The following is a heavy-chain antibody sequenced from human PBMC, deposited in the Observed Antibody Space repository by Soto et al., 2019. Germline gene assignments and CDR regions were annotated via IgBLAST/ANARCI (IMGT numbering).Heavy chain of an antibody. CDR2: ITNDGTDT. Sequence: EVQLVDSGGGLVQPGGSLRLSCAASGYVFSSYWMHWVRQVPGKGPVWVSRITNDGTDTSYADFVNGRFTISRDNAKSTLYLQMNSLSVEDTAVYYCARGVQESRYFDLWGRGTLVTVSS. CDR1: GYVFSSYW. V-gene: IGHV3-74*01. CDR3: ARGVQESRYFDL. J-gene: IGHJ2*01. D-gene: IGHD3-10*01.